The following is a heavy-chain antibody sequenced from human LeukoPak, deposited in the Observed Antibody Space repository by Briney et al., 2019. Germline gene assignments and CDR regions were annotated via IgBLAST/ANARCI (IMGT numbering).Heavy chain of an antibody. D-gene: IGHD2-15*01. J-gene: IGHJ4*02. CDR1: GFTFNNYA. CDR3: AKADRVASAATLDY. CDR2: ISHSGGRT. V-gene: IGHV3-23*01. Sequence: GRSLRLSCAASGFTFNNYAMTWVRQAPGKGLEWVSTISHSGGRTYYADSLEGRFAISRDNSKNTLFLQMNSLGAEDTAVYYCAKADRVASAATLDYWGQGTLVTVSS.